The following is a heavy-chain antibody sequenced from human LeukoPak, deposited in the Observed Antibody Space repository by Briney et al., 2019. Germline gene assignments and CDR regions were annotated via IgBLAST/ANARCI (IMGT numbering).Heavy chain of an antibody. CDR3: ARTYSSSWYWDYYYYYMDV. Sequence: SETLSLTCTVSGRSISSHYWSWIRQPPGKGLEWLGYIYYSGSTNYNPSLKSRVTISVDTSKNQFSLKLSSVTAADTAVYYCARTYSSSWYWDYYYYYMDVWGKGTTVTVSS. D-gene: IGHD6-13*01. J-gene: IGHJ6*03. CDR2: IYYSGST. CDR1: GRSISSHY. V-gene: IGHV4-59*11.